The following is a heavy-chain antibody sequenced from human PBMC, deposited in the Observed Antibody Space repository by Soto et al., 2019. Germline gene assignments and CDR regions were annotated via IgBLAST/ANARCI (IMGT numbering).Heavy chain of an antibody. Sequence: QLQLQESGSGLVKPSQTLSLTCTVSGDSITTGSYSWIWIRQAPGKGLEWIGNVHVSGYTSFNTSLKGRFSTAVDPSKNPCSLYVISVAAADTAVYYCARGGALRPNAHVPLDPWGQGRLVTVSS. CDR1: GDSITTGSYS. CDR3: ARGGALRPNAHVPLDP. J-gene: IGHJ5*02. V-gene: IGHV4-30-2*01. D-gene: IGHD2-2*01. CDR2: VHVSGYT.